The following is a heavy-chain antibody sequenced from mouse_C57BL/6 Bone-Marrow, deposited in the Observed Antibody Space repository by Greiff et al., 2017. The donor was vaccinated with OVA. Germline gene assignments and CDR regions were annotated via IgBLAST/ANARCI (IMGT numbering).Heavy chain of an antibody. CDR3: TPYLDGYYYFDY. V-gene: IGHV14-1*01. D-gene: IGHD2-3*01. CDR2: IDPEDGDT. Sequence: VQLQQSGAEPVRPGASVKLSCTASGFNIKDYYMHWVKQRPEQGLEWIGRIDPEDGDTEYAPKFQGKATMTADTSSNTAYLQLSSLTSEDTAVYYCTPYLDGYYYFDYWGQGTTLTVSS. CDR1: GFNIKDYY. J-gene: IGHJ2*01.